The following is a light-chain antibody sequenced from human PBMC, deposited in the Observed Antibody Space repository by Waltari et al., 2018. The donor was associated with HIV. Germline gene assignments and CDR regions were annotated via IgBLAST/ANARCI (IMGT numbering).Light chain of an antibody. CDR2: DDS. CDR3: QVWDSSTELRV. Sequence: SSVLTQPPSVSVAPGQTARITCGGANIGSKGVHWYQNKPSQAPVLVVYDDSDRPSGIPERFSGSRSWNAATLTISGVEAGDEADFYCQVWDSSTELRVFGGGTKLTVL. V-gene: IGLV3-21*02. CDR1: NIGSKG. J-gene: IGLJ2*01.